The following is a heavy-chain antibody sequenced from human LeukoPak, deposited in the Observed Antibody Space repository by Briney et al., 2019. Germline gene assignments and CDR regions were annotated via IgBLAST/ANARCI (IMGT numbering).Heavy chain of an antibody. J-gene: IGHJ4*02. Sequence: SGGSLRLSCAASGFTFSSYGMSWVRQAPGKGLEWVSAISGSGGSTYYADSVKGRFTISRDNSKNTLYLQMNSLRAEDTAVYYCAKTRLTMIVVVRPEIYFDYWGQGTLVTVSS. CDR1: GFTFSSYG. CDR2: ISGSGGST. V-gene: IGHV3-23*01. CDR3: AKTRLTMIVVVRPEIYFDY. D-gene: IGHD3-22*01.